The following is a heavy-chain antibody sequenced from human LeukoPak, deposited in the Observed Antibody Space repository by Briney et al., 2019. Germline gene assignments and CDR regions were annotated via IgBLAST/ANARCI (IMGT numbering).Heavy chain of an antibody. CDR2: INSDGSDT. D-gene: IGHD1-26*01. J-gene: IGHJ4*02. CDR3: TRGDFYVGAQDY. Sequence: TGGSLRLSCAASGFTFSSYWMHWVRQAPGKGLEWVSRINSDGSDTNYADSVKGRFTISRDNAKNTLYLQMNSLRAGDTAVYYCTRGDFYVGAQDYWGQGTLVAVYS. CDR1: GFTFSSYW. V-gene: IGHV3-74*01.